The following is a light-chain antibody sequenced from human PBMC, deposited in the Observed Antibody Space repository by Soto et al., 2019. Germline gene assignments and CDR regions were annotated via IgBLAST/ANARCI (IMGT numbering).Light chain of an antibody. CDR2: DVS. J-gene: IGKJ1*01. CDR3: QQDNSYCT. V-gene: IGKV1-5*01. Sequence: IKMYQSPFTLSAFVGDRVTITCRASQSISLWLAWYQQKPGKAPRLLIYDVSTLESGVPSRFSGSGSGTEFSPTIKSLQPDDFATYYCQQDNSYCTFGQGTNVDIK. CDR1: QSISLW.